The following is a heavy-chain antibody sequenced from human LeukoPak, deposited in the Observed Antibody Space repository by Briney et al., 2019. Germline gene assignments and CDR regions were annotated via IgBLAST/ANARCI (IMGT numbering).Heavy chain of an antibody. Sequence: GASVKVSYKASGGTFSSYAISWVRQAPGQGLEWMGRIIPILGIANYAQKFQGRVTITADKTTSTAYMELSSLRSEDTAVYYCARADATSPFDYWGQGTLVTVSS. CDR2: IIPILGIA. CDR1: GGTFSSYA. CDR3: ARADATSPFDY. J-gene: IGHJ4*02. D-gene: IGHD1-26*01. V-gene: IGHV1-69*04.